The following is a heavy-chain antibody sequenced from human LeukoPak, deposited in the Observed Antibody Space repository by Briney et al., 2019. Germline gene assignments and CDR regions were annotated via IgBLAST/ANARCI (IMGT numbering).Heavy chain of an antibody. CDR3: AKDSSKWAFDY. D-gene: IGHD1-26*01. Sequence: GGSLRLSCAASGFIFDDYGMNWVRRAPGKGLEWVAFIRYDESNQYYADSVKGRLTISRDNSKNTLYLQMNSLRPEDTAVYYCAKDSSKWAFDYWGQGTLVTVSS. J-gene: IGHJ4*02. CDR2: IRYDESNQ. V-gene: IGHV3-30*02. CDR1: GFIFDDYG.